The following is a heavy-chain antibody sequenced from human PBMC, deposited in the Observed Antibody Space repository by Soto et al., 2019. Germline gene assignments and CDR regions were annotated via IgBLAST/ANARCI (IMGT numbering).Heavy chain of an antibody. J-gene: IGHJ6*02. V-gene: IGHV3-30*18. D-gene: IGHD3-16*01. CDR1: GFTFSSYG. CDR2: ISYDGSNK. Sequence: PGGSLRLSCAASGFTFSSYGMHWVRQAPGKGLEWVAVISYDGSNKYYADSVKGRFTISRDNSKNTLYLQMNSLRAEDTAVYYCAKDQHVDYVYTYLPVSPIPGMDVWGQGTTVTVSS. CDR3: AKDQHVDYVYTYLPVSPIPGMDV.